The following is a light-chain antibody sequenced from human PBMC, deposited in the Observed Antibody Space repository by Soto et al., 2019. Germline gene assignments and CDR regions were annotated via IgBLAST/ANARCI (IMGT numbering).Light chain of an antibody. J-gene: IGKJ5*01. CDR2: GAS. CDR1: QCVSSSF. CDR3: QQYGSSPRT. Sequence: EIVLTQTQGTRSLSPGGRATLSCSASQCVSSSFLAWYQQKVGQAPRLLIYGASSRATGIPDRFSGSGSGTDFTLTISRLEPEDFAVYYCQQYGSSPRTFGQGTRLEI. V-gene: IGKV3-20*01.